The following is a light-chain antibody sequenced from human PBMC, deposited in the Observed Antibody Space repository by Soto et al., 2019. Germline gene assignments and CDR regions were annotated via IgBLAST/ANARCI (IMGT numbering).Light chain of an antibody. CDR1: QGISSE. Sequence: AIQLTQSPSSLSASVGDRVTITCRASQGISSELAWYQQKPGKAPKLLIYDASSLEIGVPSRFSGGGSGTHFTLTISSLQPEDFATYYCQQFNSYPSFGPGTKVDIK. CDR3: QQFNSYPS. J-gene: IGKJ3*01. CDR2: DAS. V-gene: IGKV1-13*02.